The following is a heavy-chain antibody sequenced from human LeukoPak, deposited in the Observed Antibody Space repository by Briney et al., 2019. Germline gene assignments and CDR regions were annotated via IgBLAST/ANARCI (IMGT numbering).Heavy chain of an antibody. CDR3: AREPQHYDILTGYFYYYYYGMDV. CDR1: GYTFTSYV. D-gene: IGHD3-9*01. Sequence: GASVKVSCKASGYTFTSYVISSVRQAAGQGLEGIGGISAYNVNTNYAHKLQGRVTMTTDTSTSTAYMELRSLRSDDTAVYYCAREPQHYDILTGYFYYYYYGMDVWGQGTTVTVSS. CDR2: ISAYNVNT. V-gene: IGHV1-18*01. J-gene: IGHJ6*02.